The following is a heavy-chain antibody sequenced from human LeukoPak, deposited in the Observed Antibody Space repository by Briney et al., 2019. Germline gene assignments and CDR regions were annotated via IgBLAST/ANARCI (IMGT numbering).Heavy chain of an antibody. D-gene: IGHD6-19*01. J-gene: IGHJ2*01. V-gene: IGHV3-48*03. CDR1: GFTFSSYE. Sequence: GGSLRLSCAASGFTFSSYEMNWVRQAPGKGLEWVSYISSSGSTIYYADSVKGRFIISRDNSMNTLSLQMNSLRAEDTGVYYCAKDQRGMAVAGIGWYFDLWGRGTLVTVSS. CDR3: AKDQRGMAVAGIGWYFDL. CDR2: ISSSGSTI.